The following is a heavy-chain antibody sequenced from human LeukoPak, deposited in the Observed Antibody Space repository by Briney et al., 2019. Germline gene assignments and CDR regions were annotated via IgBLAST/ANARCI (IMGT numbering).Heavy chain of an antibody. J-gene: IGHJ4*02. Sequence: ASVKVSCKASGYTFTPYDINWGRHAPGQGLGWMGWMDPNSGNTGYAQKFHGRVTMTRDTTISTAYMELTGLRADDTAVYYCATMDGWGQGTMVTVSS. V-gene: IGHV1-8*01. CDR1: GYTFTPYD. CDR3: ATMDG. CDR2: MDPNSGNT. D-gene: IGHD2-2*03.